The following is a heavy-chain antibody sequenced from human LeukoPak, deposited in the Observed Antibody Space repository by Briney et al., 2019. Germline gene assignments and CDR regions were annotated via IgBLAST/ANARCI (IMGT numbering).Heavy chain of an antibody. CDR3: ASGYRSDSYFDL. CDR1: GGSVSRSSYY. V-gene: IGHV4-61*01. CDR2: MYYSGST. Sequence: SEALSLTCNVSGGSVSRSSYYWTWIRQPPGKGLEWIGYMYYSGSTYYNPSLKSRVTISIDTSKNQFSLKLSSVTAADTAVYYCASGYRSDSYFDLWGRGTLVTVSS. J-gene: IGHJ2*01. D-gene: IGHD5-12*01.